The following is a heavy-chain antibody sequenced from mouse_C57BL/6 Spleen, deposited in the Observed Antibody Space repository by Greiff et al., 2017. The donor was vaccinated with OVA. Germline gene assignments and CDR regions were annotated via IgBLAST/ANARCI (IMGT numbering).Heavy chain of an antibody. CDR3: ARRGYYGRDYYAMDY. V-gene: IGHV1-22*01. J-gene: IGHJ4*01. CDR1: GYTFTDYN. CDR2: INPNNGGT. D-gene: IGHD1-1*01. Sequence: EVKLQQSGPELVKPGASVKMSCKASGYTFTDYNMHWVKQSHGKSLEWIGYINPNNGGTSYNQKFKGKATLTVNKSSSTAYMELRSLTSEDSAVYYCARRGYYGRDYYAMDYWGQGTSVTVSS.